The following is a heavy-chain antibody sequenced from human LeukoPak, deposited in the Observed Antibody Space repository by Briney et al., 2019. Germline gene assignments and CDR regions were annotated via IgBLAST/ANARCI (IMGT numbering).Heavy chain of an antibody. CDR2: ITGRGDET. J-gene: IGHJ4*02. Sequence: GGSLRLSCAASGFIFSNYALMWVRQAPGKGLEWVSSITGRGDETFYADSVKGRFSLSRDNSKNMLYLQMNSLRAEDTAVYYCARDPDVSAPDYWGQGTLVTVSS. V-gene: IGHV3-23*01. CDR3: ARDPDVSAPDY. CDR1: GFIFSNYA. D-gene: IGHD1-14*01.